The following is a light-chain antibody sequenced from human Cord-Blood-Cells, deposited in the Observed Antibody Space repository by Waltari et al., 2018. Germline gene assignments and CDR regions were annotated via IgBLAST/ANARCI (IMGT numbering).Light chain of an antibody. Sequence: EIVLTQSPGTLSLSPGERATLSCRASQSVSSSYLAWYQQKPGQAPRLLIYGASSRATGIPDRFSDSGSGTDFTLTISRLEPEDFAVYYCQQYGSSRFGQGTKLEIK. CDR1: QSVSSSY. V-gene: IGKV3-20*01. J-gene: IGKJ2*01. CDR2: GAS. CDR3: QQYGSSR.